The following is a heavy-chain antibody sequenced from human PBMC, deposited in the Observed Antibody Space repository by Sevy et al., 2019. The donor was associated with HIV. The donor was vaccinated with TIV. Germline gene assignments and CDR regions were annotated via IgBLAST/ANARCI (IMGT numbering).Heavy chain of an antibody. D-gene: IGHD3-3*01. CDR3: ATLRFLKWNDY. CDR1: GYTLTKLS. V-gene: IGHV1-24*01. Sequence: ASVKVSCKVSGYTLTKLSMHWVRQAPGKGLEWMGGFDHEDGETIYAQKFQGRVTMTEVTSADTAYMELSRLRSEDTAVYYCATLRFLKWNDYWGQGTLVTVSS. J-gene: IGHJ4*02. CDR2: FDHEDGET.